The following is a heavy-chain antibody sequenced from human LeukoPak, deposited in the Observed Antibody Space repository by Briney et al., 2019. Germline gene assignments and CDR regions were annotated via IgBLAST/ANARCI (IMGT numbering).Heavy chain of an antibody. Sequence: AETLSLTCTVSGFSISSFYWSWIRQPPGKGLEWLGYIYYTGNTNYNHSLSSRITMSVDTSKNQFSLKLSSVTAADTAVYYCARRQQTNYYYYMDVWGKGTTVTVSS. CDR1: GFSISSFY. CDR3: ARRQQTNYYYYMDV. CDR2: IYYTGNT. V-gene: IGHV4-59*08. J-gene: IGHJ6*03. D-gene: IGHD1-1*01.